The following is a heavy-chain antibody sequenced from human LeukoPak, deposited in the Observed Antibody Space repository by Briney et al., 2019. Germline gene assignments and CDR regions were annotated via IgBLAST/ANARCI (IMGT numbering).Heavy chain of an antibody. J-gene: IGHJ1*01. D-gene: IGHD6-19*01. V-gene: IGHV4-30-4*01. CDR3: TTNGWYCLDH. CDR2: IYYSGST. CDR1: GVSISSGDYY. Sequence: PSQTLSLTCTVSGVSISSGDYYWSWIRQPPGKGLEWIGYIYYSGSTYYNPSLKSRVTISVDTSKKQFSLKLSSVTAADTAVYYCTTNGWYCLDHWGQGALVTVSS.